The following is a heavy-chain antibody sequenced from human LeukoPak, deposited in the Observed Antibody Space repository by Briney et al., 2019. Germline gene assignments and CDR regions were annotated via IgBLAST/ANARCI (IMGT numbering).Heavy chain of an antibody. J-gene: IGHJ4*02. Sequence: GGSLRLSCAASGVTFSSYWMHWVRQAPGKGLVWVSRINSDGSSTSYADSVKGRFTISRDNAKNTVDLQMNNLRVDDTAIYYCAKDHANTPVVTNWGQGILVSVSS. CDR2: INSDGSST. V-gene: IGHV3-74*01. CDR1: GVTFSSYW. CDR3: AKDHANTPVVTN. D-gene: IGHD2-21*02.